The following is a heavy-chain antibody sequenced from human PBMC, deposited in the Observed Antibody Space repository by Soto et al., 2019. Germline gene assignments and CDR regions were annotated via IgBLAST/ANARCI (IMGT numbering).Heavy chain of an antibody. Sequence: QVQLVESGGGVVQPGRSLRLSCAASGFTFSSYGMHWVRQAPGKGLEWVAAISYDGSNKYYADSVKGRFTISRDNSKNTLYLQMNSLRAEDTAVYYCAKEVFLAGTNYYYGMDVWGRGTTVTVSS. CDR2: ISYDGSNK. CDR1: GFTFSSYG. D-gene: IGHD6-19*01. CDR3: AKEVFLAGTNYYYGMDV. V-gene: IGHV3-30*18. J-gene: IGHJ6*02.